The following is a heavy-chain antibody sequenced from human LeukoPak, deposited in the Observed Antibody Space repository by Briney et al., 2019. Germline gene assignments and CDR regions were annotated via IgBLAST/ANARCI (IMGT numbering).Heavy chain of an antibody. CDR1: GFTFSSYG. Sequence: PGRSLRLSCAASGFTFSSYGMHWVRQAPGKGLEWVAVIWYDGSNKYYADSVKGRFTISRDNSKNTLYLQMNSLRAEDTAVYYCARGPRSLEWFDYWGQGTLVTVSS. J-gene: IGHJ4*02. V-gene: IGHV3-33*01. D-gene: IGHD3-3*01. CDR3: ARGPRSLEWFDY. CDR2: IWYDGSNK.